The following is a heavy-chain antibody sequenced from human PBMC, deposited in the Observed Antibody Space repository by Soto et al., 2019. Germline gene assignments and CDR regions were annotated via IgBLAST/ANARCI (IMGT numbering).Heavy chain of an antibody. CDR3: AKGSSADLYYYYYMDV. CDR1: GFTFSSYA. CDR2: ISGMDGNT. V-gene: IGHV3-23*01. Sequence: GGSLRLSCAASGFTFSSYAMSWVRQAPGKGLEWVSGISGMDGNTYYAESVRGQFTLSRNNSKNTLFLQMNSLRAEDMSLYYCAKGSSADLYYYYYMDVWGKGTTVTVSS. J-gene: IGHJ6*03. D-gene: IGHD2-15*01.